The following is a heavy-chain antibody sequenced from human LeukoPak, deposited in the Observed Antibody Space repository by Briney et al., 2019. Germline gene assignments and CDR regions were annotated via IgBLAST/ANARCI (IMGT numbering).Heavy chain of an antibody. CDR2: ISSSGRTT. D-gene: IGHD2-2*01. CDR1: GFTFSSYE. V-gene: IGHV3-48*03. J-gene: IGHJ4*02. CDR3: ARVLGAPIPAAAIDY. Sequence: GGSLRLSCAASGFTFSSYEMNWVRQAPGKGLEWASYISSSGRTTYYADSLKGRFTISRDNAKNSPYLQMNSLRAEDTAVYYCARVLGAPIPAAAIDYWGQGTLVTVSS.